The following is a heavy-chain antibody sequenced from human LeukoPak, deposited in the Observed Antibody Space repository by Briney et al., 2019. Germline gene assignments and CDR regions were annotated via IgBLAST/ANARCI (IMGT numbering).Heavy chain of an antibody. CDR1: GGSIRSYY. V-gene: IGHV4-59*08. CDR3: ARHAAVEGSSGWSPLWWFDP. J-gene: IGHJ5*02. CDR2: MHHSGST. D-gene: IGHD6-19*01. Sequence: PSETLSLTCAVSGGSIRSYYWSWIRQPPGKGLEWIGYMHHSGSTKHNPYLKSRVTISVDTSKSQFSLKLSSVTAADTAVYYCARHAAVEGSSGWSPLWWFDPWGQGTLVTVSS.